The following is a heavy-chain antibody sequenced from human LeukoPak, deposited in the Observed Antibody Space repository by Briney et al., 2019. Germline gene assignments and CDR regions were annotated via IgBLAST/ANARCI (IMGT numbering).Heavy chain of an antibody. CDR3: ANGAVYCTSPKYPTGSAPSCFAH. CDR1: GFTFNTYG. CDR2: ISYDERNK. J-gene: IGHJ4*02. D-gene: IGHD2-2*01. Sequence: PGGSLRLSCEASGFTFNTYGMLWVRQAPGKGLEWLAVISYDERNKYYADSVKGRFTISRDNSKNTLYLQMSSLRPEDTAVYYCANGAVYCTSPKYPTGSAPSCFAHWGQGTLVTVSS. V-gene: IGHV3-30*18.